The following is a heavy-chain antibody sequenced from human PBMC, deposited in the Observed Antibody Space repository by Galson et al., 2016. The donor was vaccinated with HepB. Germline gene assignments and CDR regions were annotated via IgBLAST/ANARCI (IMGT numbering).Heavy chain of an antibody. Sequence: SETLSLTCTVSSGAISIYYWTWIRQSPGKGLEWIGYVFHDGSTDYNPSLNVRVTMSLDTSRNQFSLRSNSVTAADTAVYYCTKVRDGGMFDRWGQGTLVTVSS. J-gene: IGHJ5*02. CDR3: TKVRDGGMFDR. CDR2: VFHDGST. V-gene: IGHV4-59*01. D-gene: IGHD5-24*01. CDR1: SGAISIYY.